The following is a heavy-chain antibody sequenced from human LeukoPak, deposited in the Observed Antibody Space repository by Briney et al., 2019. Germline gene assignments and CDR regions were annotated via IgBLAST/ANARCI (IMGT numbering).Heavy chain of an antibody. J-gene: IGHJ4*02. CDR2: ISGSAYST. CDR1: VFTFSAYA. D-gene: IGHD2-2*01. V-gene: IGHV3-23*01. CDR3: AKSGPYCSSTTCNYFDY. Sequence: GGSLRLSCAASVFTFSAYAMSWVRQAPGKGLEWVSTISGSAYSTYYADSVKGRFTISRDNSKNALFLQMNSLSAEDTAVYYCAKSGPYCSSTTCNYFDYWGQGTLVTVSS.